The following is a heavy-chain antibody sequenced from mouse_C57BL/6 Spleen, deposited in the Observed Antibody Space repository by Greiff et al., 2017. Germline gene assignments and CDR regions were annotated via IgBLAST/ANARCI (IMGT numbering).Heavy chain of an antibody. CDR1: GYTFTSYC. J-gene: IGHJ1*03. CDR2: IHPNSGST. D-gene: IGHD1-1*01. CDR3: AMSRFITTEVAPWYFDV. V-gene: IGHV1-64*01. Sequence: QVQLQQSGAELVKPGASVKLSCKASGYTFTSYCMHWVKQRPGQGLEWIGMIHPNSGSTNYNEKFKSKATLTVDKSSSTAYMQLSSQTSEDSAVYYCAMSRFITTEVAPWYFDVWGTGTTVTVSS.